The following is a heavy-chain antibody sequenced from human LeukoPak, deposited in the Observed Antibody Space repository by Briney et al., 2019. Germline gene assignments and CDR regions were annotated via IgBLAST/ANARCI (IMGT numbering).Heavy chain of an antibody. CDR3: ASPSKLVISRGGFDI. J-gene: IGHJ3*02. D-gene: IGHD3-22*01. CDR2: IYFSET. V-gene: IGHV4-39*01. CDR1: GASFSDTTYY. Sequence: SETLSLTCTVSGASFSDTTYYWAWIRQPPGKGLEWIGSIYFSETKYNPSLKSRITISGDTSKNQFSLKLSSVTAADMAVYYCASPSKLVISRGGFDIWGQGTMVTVSA.